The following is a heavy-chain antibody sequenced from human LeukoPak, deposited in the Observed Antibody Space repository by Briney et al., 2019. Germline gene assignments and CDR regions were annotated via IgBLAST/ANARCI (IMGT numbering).Heavy chain of an antibody. Sequence: ASVKVSCKASGGTFSSYAINWVRQAPGQGLEWMGWINPNSGGTNYAQKFQGRVTMTRDTSISTAYMELSRLRSDDTAVYYCARDPPSIFGVVIIPLDVWGQGTTVTVSS. D-gene: IGHD3-3*01. CDR2: INPNSGGT. V-gene: IGHV1-2*02. J-gene: IGHJ6*02. CDR3: ARDPPSIFGVVIIPLDV. CDR1: GGTFSSYA.